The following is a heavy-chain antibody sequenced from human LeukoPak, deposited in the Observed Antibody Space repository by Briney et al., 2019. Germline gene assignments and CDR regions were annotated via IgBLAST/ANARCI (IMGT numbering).Heavy chain of an antibody. V-gene: IGHV3-72*01. D-gene: IGHD1-26*01. CDR3: ARVGIVGATGYFDN. J-gene: IGHJ4*02. CDR1: GFTFSDHY. Sequence: GGSLRLSCAASGFTFSDHYIDWVRQAPGKGLEWVGRIRNKANRYTTEYAASVKGRFIISRDDSKNSLYLRMNSLKTEDTAVYYCARVGIVGATGYFDNWGQGTLVTVSS. CDR2: IRNKANRYTT.